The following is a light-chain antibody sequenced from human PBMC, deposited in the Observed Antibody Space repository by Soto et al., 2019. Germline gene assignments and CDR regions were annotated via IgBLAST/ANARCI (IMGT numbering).Light chain of an antibody. CDR1: QSINSN. CDR3: QQYNNWPRAT. CDR2: RAS. V-gene: IGKV3-15*01. Sequence: EIVMMQSPATLSVSPGERATLSCRAGQSINSNLAWYQQKPGQAPRLLMFRASIKAAGFPARFSGSGAGTEFNITIRSLQSDDSALYHCQQYNNWPRATLGGGTRVDI. J-gene: IGKJ4*01.